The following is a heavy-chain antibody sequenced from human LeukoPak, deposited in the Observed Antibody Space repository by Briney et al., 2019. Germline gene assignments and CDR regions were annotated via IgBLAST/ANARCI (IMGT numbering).Heavy chain of an antibody. CDR1: GGSISGYH. V-gene: IGHV4-59*12. J-gene: IGHJ4*02. D-gene: IGHD3-3*01. Sequence: PSETLSLTCNVSGGSISGYHWSWIRQPPGKGLEWLGYIYYSGSSNYNPSLKSRVTISADTSKNQFSLKLSSVTAADTAVYYCARDHIKITIFGVETYYFDYWGQGTLVTVSS. CDR3: ARDHIKITIFGVETYYFDY. CDR2: IYYSGSS.